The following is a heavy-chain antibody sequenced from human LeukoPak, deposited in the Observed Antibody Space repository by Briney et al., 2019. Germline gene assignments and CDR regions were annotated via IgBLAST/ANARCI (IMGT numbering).Heavy chain of an antibody. J-gene: IGHJ4*02. V-gene: IGHV3-15*01. D-gene: IGHD1-26*01. CDR3: TREYSGSFDY. Sequence: VGLIKSTAYGGTIDYAAPVKGRFTISRDDSKNTLHLQMNSLKIEDTAMYYCTREYSGSFDYWGQGALVTVSP. CDR2: IKSTAYGGTI.